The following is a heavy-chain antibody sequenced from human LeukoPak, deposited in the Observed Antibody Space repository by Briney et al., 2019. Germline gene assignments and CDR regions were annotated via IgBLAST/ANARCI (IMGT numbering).Heavy chain of an antibody. CDR3: AELGITMIGGV. CDR1: GFTFSSYA. CDR2: ISGSGGST. Sequence: QSGGSLRLSCAASGFTFSSYAVSWVRQAPGKGLEWVSTISGSGGSTYYADSVKGRFTISRDNAKNSLYLQMNSLRAEDTAVYYCAELGITMIGGVWGKGTTVTISS. J-gene: IGHJ6*04. V-gene: IGHV3-23*01. D-gene: IGHD3-10*02.